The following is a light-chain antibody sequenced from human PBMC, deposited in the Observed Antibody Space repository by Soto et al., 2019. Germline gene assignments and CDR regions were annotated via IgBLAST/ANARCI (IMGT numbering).Light chain of an antibody. V-gene: IGKV1D-13*01. Sequence: AIQLTQSPSSLSASVGDRVTITCRASQGISSTLVWYQQKPGIAPKLLIYDASTLDSGVPSRFSGSGYGADFTLTISSLQTEDVATYYCQQFLNYPLTFGGGTKVEIK. J-gene: IGKJ4*01. CDR1: QGISST. CDR3: QQFLNYPLT. CDR2: DAS.